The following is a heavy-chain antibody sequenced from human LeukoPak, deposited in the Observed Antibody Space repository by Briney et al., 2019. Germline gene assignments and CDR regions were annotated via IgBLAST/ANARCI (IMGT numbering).Heavy chain of an antibody. Sequence: GGSLRLSCAASGFTFTTYVMSWVRLAPGKGLEWVSTISGGGGTTYYADSVKGRFTISRDNSKNTLYLQMQSLRAEDTAVYYCAKGGSGSTFFDYWGQGTLVTVSS. CDR1: GFTFTTYV. D-gene: IGHD6-13*01. CDR2: ISGGGGTT. CDR3: AKGGSGSTFFDY. V-gene: IGHV3-23*01. J-gene: IGHJ4*02.